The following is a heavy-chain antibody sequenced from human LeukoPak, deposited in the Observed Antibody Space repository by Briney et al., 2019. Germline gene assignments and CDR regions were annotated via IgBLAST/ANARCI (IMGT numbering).Heavy chain of an antibody. CDR2: ISAYNGNT. Sequence: ASVKVSCKASGYTFTSYGISWVRQAPGQGLEWMGWISAYNGNTNYAQKLQGRVTMTEDTSTDTAYMELSSLRSEDTAVYYCATGDPLTPLHYYYYMDVWGKGTTVTVSS. CDR3: ATGDPLTPLHYYYYMDV. D-gene: IGHD2-15*01. J-gene: IGHJ6*03. V-gene: IGHV1-18*01. CDR1: GYTFTSYG.